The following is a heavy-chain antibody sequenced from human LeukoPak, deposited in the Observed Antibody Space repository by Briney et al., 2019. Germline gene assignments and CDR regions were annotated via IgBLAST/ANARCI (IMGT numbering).Heavy chain of an antibody. D-gene: IGHD6-13*01. CDR1: GGSISSYY. J-gene: IGHJ4*02. Sequence: SETLSLTCTVSGGSISSYYWSWIRRPPGKGLEWIGYIYYSGSTNYNPSLKSRVTISVDTSKNQFSLKLSSVTAADTAMYYCAREGRGAAAGMDYWGQGTLVTVSS. V-gene: IGHV4-59*01. CDR2: IYYSGST. CDR3: AREGRGAAAGMDY.